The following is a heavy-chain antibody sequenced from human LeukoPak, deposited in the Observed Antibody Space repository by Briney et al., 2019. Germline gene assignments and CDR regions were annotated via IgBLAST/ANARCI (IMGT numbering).Heavy chain of an antibody. CDR1: GLTFSDYW. J-gene: IGHJ4*02. CDR2: IKQDGSAK. Sequence: PGGSLRLSCAAAGLTFSDYWMTWVRQVPGKGLEWVANIKQDGSAKYYVDSVQGRFTISRDNAKNSLYLQMNSLRAEDTAIYYCVRQYNSSWLQFFDYWGQGTLVTVSS. CDR3: VRQYNSSWLQFFDY. D-gene: IGHD6-13*01. V-gene: IGHV3-7*04.